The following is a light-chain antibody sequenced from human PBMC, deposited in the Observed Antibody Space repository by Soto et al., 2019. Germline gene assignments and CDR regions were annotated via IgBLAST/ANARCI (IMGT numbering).Light chain of an antibody. CDR1: SSDVGGYNY. CDR2: DVG. CDR3: SSYTSSSISYV. Sequence: QSALTQPASVSGSPGQSITISCTGTSSDVGGYNYVSWYQHHPGKAPKLMIYDVGNRPSGVSNRFSGSKSGNTASLTISGLQAEDEADYYCSSYTSSSISYVFGTGTRSPS. J-gene: IGLJ1*01. V-gene: IGLV2-14*03.